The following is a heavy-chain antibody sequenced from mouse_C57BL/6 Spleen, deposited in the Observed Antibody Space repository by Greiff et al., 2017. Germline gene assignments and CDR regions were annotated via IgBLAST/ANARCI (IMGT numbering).Heavy chain of an antibody. CDR2: INSDCGST. J-gene: IGHJ4*01. V-gene: IGHV5-2*01. Sequence: EVKLMESGGGLVQPGESLKLSCESNEYEFPSHDMSWVRKTPEKRLELVAAINSDCGSTYYPDTIGRRFIISRDNTKKTLYLQMSSLRSEDTALYYCARYEYHGAMDYWGQGTSGTVSS. D-gene: IGHD5-1*01. CDR1: EYEFPSHD. CDR3: ARYEYHGAMDY.